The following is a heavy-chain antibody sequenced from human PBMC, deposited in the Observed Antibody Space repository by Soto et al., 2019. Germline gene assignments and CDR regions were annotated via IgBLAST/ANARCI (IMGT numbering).Heavy chain of an antibody. Sequence: QVQLVESGGGLVKPGGSLRLSCAASGFTFSDYYMSWIRQAPGKGLEWVSYISSSGSTIYYADSVKGRFTISRDNAKNSRYLQMNSLRAEDTAVYYCARYLWSGYYSVYGEYYMDVWGKGTTVTVSS. J-gene: IGHJ6*03. CDR3: ARYLWSGYYSVYGEYYMDV. CDR2: ISSSGSTI. CDR1: GFTFSDYY. V-gene: IGHV3-11*01. D-gene: IGHD3-3*01.